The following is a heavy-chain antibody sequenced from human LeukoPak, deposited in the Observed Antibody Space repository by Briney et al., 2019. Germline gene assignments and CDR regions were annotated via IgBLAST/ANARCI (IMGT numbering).Heavy chain of an antibody. CDR2: ISAYNGNT. V-gene: IGHV1-18*01. D-gene: IGHD3-3*01. CDR3: ARGGYDFWSGYYEAPRNYGMDV. J-gene: IGHJ6*02. Sequence: ASVKVSCKASGYRFTSYGISWVRQAPGQGLEWMGWISAYNGNTNYAQKLQGRVTMTTDTSTSTAYMELRSLRSDDTAVYYCARGGYDFWSGYYEAPRNYGMDVWGQGTTVTVSS. CDR1: GYRFTSYG.